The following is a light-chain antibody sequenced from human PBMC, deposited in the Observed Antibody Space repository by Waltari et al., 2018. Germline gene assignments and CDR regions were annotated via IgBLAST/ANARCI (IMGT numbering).Light chain of an antibody. J-gene: IGKJ4*01. CDR3: QHRHNWPLA. V-gene: IGKV3-11*01. CDR2: AAS. Sequence: EIVLTQSPATLFLSPGERATLSCRASQSVSSNLAWYQQKPGQAPRLLVYAASNRATGVPARFSGSGSGTDFTLIISSLEPEDFAVYYCQHRHNWPLAFGGGTKVEIK. CDR1: QSVSSN.